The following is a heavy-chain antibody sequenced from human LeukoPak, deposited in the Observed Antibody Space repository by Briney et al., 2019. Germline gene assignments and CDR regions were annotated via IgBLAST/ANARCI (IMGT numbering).Heavy chain of an antibody. CDR2: IIPIFGTA. D-gene: IGHD4-17*01. J-gene: IGHJ3*02. V-gene: IGHV1-69*13. CDR3: ARDTHDYGAFDI. Sequence: ASVKVSCKASGGTFSSYAISWVRQAPGQGLGWMGGIIPIFGTANYAQKFQGRVTITADESTSTAYMELSSLRSEDTAVYYCARDTHDYGAFDIWGQGTMVTVSS. CDR1: GGTFSSYA.